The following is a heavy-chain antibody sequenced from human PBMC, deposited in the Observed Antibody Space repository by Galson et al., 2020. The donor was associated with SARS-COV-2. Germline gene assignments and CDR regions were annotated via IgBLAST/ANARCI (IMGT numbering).Heavy chain of an antibody. CDR3: ARADVLLDAFDV. CDR2: MNSDGTVT. CDR1: GFIFSDYW. Sequence: GESLKISCGASGFIFSDYWMHWVRQVPGKGLVWVARMNSDGTVTDYTDSVKDRFTISRDNSKSTLFLQMDSLRAEDTAVYYCARADVLLDAFDVWGQGTMVTV. D-gene: IGHD3-16*01. J-gene: IGHJ3*01. V-gene: IGHV3-74*01.